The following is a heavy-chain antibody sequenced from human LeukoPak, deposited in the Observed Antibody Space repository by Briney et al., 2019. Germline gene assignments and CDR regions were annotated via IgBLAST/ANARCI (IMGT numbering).Heavy chain of an antibody. CDR1: GFTFSNAW. CDR2: IRSKANNYAT. CDR3: ITRYQLGGNYYEY. V-gene: IGHV3-73*01. D-gene: IGHD1-26*01. J-gene: IGHJ4*02. Sequence: GGSLRLSCAASGFTFSNAWTSWVRQAPGKGLEWVGRIRSKANNYATAYAASVKGRFTISRDDSKNTAYLQMNSPKTEDTAVYYCITRYQLGGNYYEYWGQGTLVTVSS.